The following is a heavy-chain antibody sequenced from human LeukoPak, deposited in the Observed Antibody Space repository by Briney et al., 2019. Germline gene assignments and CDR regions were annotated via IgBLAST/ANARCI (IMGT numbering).Heavy chain of an antibody. CDR2: ISYDGSNK. D-gene: IGHD3-16*01. Sequence: GGSLRLSCAASGFTFGSYGIHWVRQAPGKGLEWVAVISYDGSNKYYADSVKGRFTISRDNSKNTLYLQMNSLRAEDTAVYYCAKRFGWTADSYYYYGMDVWGQGTTVTVSS. CDR1: GFTFGSYG. V-gene: IGHV3-30*18. J-gene: IGHJ6*02. CDR3: AKRFGWTADSYYYYGMDV.